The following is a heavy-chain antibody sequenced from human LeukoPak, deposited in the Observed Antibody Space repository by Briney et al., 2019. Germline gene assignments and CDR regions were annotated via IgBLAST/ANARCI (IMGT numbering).Heavy chain of an antibody. CDR2: ISYDGSNK. D-gene: IGHD5-18*01. V-gene: IGHV3-30*04. J-gene: IGHJ4*02. CDR1: GFTFSSYA. CDR3: ARDRSVDTAMAYYFDY. Sequence: GGSLRLSCAASGFTFSSYAMHWVRQAPGKGLEWVAVISYDGSNKYYADSVKGRFTISRDNSKNTLYLQTNSLRAEDTAVYYCARDRSVDTAMAYYFDYWGQGTLVTVSS.